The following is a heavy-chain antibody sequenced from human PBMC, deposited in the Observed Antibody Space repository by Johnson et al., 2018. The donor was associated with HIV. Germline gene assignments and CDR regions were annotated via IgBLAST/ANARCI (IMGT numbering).Heavy chain of an antibody. Sequence: VQLVESGGGLVQPGGSLRLSCAASGFTVSTNYMSWIRQAPGKGLEWVSVIYSGDTTYYAGSVKGRFTISRDNSKNTLYLQMNSLRVDDTAIYYCARAYTYGAFEIWGQGTMVNVSS. CDR1: GFTVSTNY. J-gene: IGHJ3*02. V-gene: IGHV3-66*01. CDR3: ARAYTYGAFEI. CDR2: IYSGDTT. D-gene: IGHD5-18*01.